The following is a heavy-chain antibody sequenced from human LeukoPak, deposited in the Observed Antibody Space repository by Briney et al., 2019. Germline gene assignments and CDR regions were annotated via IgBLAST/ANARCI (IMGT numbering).Heavy chain of an antibody. CDR2: IYNGGIT. J-gene: IGHJ4*02. V-gene: IGHV3-53*01. CDR1: EFSVGSNY. CDR3: ARDDGVVAGMVY. D-gene: IGHD6-19*01. Sequence: GGSLRLSCAASEFSVGSNYMTWVRQAPGKGLEWVSVIYNGGITYYPDSVKGRFTISRDNSKNTLYLQMSSLRAEDTAVYYCARDDGVVAGMVYWGQGILVTVSS.